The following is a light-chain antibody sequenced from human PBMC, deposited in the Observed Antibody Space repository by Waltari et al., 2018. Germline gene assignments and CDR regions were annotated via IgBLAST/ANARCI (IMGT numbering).Light chain of an antibody. Sequence: QSALTQPASVSGSPGQSITLSCTGTTTDSWTSYLVSWYQQHPGKAPKLIIFEGTKRPSGVSNRFFASKSGNTASLTISGLQADDEADYHCCSYVSNTYVFGTGTKVTVL. CDR2: EGT. CDR1: TTDSWTSYL. V-gene: IGLV2-23*01. CDR3: CSYVSNTYV. J-gene: IGLJ1*01.